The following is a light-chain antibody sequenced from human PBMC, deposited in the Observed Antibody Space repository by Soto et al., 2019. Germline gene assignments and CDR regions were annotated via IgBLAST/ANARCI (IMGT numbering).Light chain of an antibody. V-gene: IGLV2-14*03. J-gene: IGLJ3*02. CDR1: SDDVGAYNY. Sequence: QSVLAQPASVSGSPGQSITISCTGTSDDVGAYNYVSWFQHHPGKAPKVLTYYVNNRPSGVSARFSASKSGNTASLTISGLQPEDEADYYCSSNTRGNSWVFGGGTKLTVL. CDR2: YVN. CDR3: SSNTRGNSWV.